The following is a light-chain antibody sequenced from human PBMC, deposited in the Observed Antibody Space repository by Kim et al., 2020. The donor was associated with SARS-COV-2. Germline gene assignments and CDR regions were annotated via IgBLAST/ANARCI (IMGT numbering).Light chain of an antibody. V-gene: IGLV2-8*01. CDR2: ADT. Sequence: HSFTTSCTGTNSSVGGDNYVASYQQHPAKTPKIIMYADTKRPSGVPDRFSGCKSGSTASLTVSGLQTEEEADYYCSSYASSNNVGVFGTGTKVTVL. CDR3: SSYASSNNVGV. J-gene: IGLJ1*01. CDR1: NSSVGGDNY.